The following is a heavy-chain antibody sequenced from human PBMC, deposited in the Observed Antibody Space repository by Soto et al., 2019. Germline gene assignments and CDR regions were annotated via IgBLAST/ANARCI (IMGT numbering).Heavy chain of an antibody. CDR3: VRGPYNYNSRYFDY. J-gene: IGHJ4*02. V-gene: IGHV4-34*01. Sequence: SETLSLTCTVSGGYFSGYFWTWIRQPPGKGLEWLAEINHSGITNYNPSVESRVSMSVDTSKNQFSLRLYSVTAADTAVYYCVRGPYNYNSRYFDYWGQGTLVTVSS. CDR2: INHSGIT. CDR1: GGYFSGYF. D-gene: IGHD1-1*01.